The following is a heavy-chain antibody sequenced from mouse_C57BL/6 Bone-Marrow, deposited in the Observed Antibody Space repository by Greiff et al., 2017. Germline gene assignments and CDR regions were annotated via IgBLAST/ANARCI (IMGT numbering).Heavy chain of an antibody. CDR2: IYPGSGST. D-gene: IGHD1-1*01. CDR1: GYTFTSYW. CDR3: ARVLRY. Sequence: QVQLQQPGAELVKPGASVKMSCKASGYTFTSYWITWVKQRPGQGLEWIGDIYPGSGSTNYNEKFKSKATLTVDKSSSTAYMQLSSLTSEDSAVYYCARVLRYWGQGTLVTVSA. J-gene: IGHJ3*01. V-gene: IGHV1-55*01.